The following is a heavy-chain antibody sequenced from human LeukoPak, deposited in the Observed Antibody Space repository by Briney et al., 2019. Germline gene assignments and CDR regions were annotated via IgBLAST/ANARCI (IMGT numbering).Heavy chain of an antibody. CDR1: GFTFSNAW. Sequence: PGGSLRLSCAASGFTFSNAWMSWVRQAPGKGLEWVGYIHSSGGTHYSPSLESRVTMSVDTSKNQFSLKLTSVTAADTAVYYCARHHRSGSGGTYFDYWGQGTLVTVSS. V-gene: IGHV4-4*09. CDR3: ARHHRSGSGGTYFDY. CDR2: IHSSGGT. J-gene: IGHJ4*02. D-gene: IGHD3-22*01.